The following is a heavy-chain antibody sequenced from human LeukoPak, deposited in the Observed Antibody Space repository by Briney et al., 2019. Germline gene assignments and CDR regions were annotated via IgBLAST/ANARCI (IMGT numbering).Heavy chain of an antibody. CDR2: ISYDGRQN. D-gene: IGHD6-19*01. V-gene: IGHV3-30*04. CDR1: GFTFSTYA. Sequence: GGSLRLSCAASGFTFSTYAMNWVRQAPGKGLEWVAVISYDGRQNYYADSVKGRFTISRDNSKNTLYLQMNSLRAEDTAVYYCAKEGGWYYFDYWGQGTLVTVSS. J-gene: IGHJ4*02. CDR3: AKEGGWYYFDY.